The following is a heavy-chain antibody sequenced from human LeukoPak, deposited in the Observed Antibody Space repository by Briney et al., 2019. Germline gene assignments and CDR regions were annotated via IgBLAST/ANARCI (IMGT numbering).Heavy chain of an antibody. V-gene: IGHV3-23*01. CDR1: GFTFSSYG. J-gene: IGHJ6*03. CDR2: ISGSGGST. CDR3: ARGKEGSSIAPRRTKNYYYMDV. Sequence: PGGSLRLSCAASGFTFSSYGMSWVRQAPGKGLEWVSAISGSGGSTYYADSVKGRFTISRDNAKNSLYLQMNSLRAEDTAVYYCARGKEGSSIAPRRTKNYYYMDVWGKGPRSPSP. D-gene: IGHD6-6*01.